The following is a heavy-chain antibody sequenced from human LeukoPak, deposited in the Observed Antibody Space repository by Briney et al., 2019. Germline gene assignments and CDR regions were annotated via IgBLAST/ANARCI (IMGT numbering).Heavy chain of an antibody. CDR1: GFSLSTSGMC. V-gene: IGHV2-70*11. J-gene: IGHJ4*02. D-gene: IGHD1-1*01. CDR2: IDWDDDK. Sequence: SGPTLVNPTLTLTLTCTFSGFSLSTSGMCVNWFRQPPGKALECLARIDWDDDKYYSTSLKTRLTISKHTSKNQVVLTMTTMDPVDTATYFCARRTRGYHFDDWGQGTLVTVSS. CDR3: ARRTRGYHFDD.